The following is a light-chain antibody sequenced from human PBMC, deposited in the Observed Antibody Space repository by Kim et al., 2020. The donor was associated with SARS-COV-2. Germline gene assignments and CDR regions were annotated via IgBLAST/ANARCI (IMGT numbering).Light chain of an antibody. V-gene: IGKV1-5*03. CDR1: QSISSW. Sequence: DIQMTQSPSTLSASVGDRVTITCRASQSISSWLAWYQQKPGKAPKLLIYMASTLQSGVPSRFTGSGSGTEFTLTISSLQPDDFATYFCQQYQTYWTFGQGTKVDI. J-gene: IGKJ1*01. CDR3: QQYQTYWT. CDR2: MAS.